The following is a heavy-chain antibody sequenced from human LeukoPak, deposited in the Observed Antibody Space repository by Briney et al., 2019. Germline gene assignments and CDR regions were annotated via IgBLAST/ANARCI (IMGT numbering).Heavy chain of an antibody. J-gene: IGHJ4*02. D-gene: IGHD6-13*01. CDR1: GYTFTSYD. CDR3: ARDKEQQLVIDY. Sequence: ASVKVSCKASGYTFTSYDINWVRQATGQGLEWMGWMNPNSGNTGYSQKFQGRVTMTRNTSINTAYMELSSLTSEDTAVYYCARDKEQQLVIDYWGQGTLVTVSS. V-gene: IGHV1-8*01. CDR2: MNPNSGNT.